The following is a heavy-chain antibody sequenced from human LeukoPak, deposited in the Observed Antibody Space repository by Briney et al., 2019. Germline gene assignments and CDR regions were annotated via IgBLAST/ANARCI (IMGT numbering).Heavy chain of an antibody. J-gene: IGHJ4*02. CDR1: GFTLSSYW. V-gene: IGHV3-74*01. CDR2: INTNGNSA. Sequence: GGSLRLSCEVSGFTLSSYWMNWVRQVPGKGLVWVAHINTNGNSANYADSVKGRFTISRDNAKSTLYLQMNSLRAEDTAIYYCARDNAYTFDYWGQGTLVTVSP. D-gene: IGHD5-24*01. CDR3: ARDNAYTFDY.